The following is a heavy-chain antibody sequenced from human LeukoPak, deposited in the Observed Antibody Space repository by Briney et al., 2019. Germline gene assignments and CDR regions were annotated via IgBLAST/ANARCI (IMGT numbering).Heavy chain of an antibody. D-gene: IGHD4-23*01. V-gene: IGHV3-23*01. Sequence: GGSLRLSCAASGFTFNNYAMSWVRQAPETGLELVSSISYSGGSTFYADSVKSRFTISRDNSKNTLFLQLNSLRADDTAAYYCARASVGSTWIFDYWGQGTLVTVSS. J-gene: IGHJ4*02. CDR2: ISYSGGST. CDR1: GFTFNNYA. CDR3: ARASVGSTWIFDY.